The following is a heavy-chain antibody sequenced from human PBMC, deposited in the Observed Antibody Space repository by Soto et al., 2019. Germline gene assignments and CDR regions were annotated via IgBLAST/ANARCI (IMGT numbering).Heavy chain of an antibody. D-gene: IGHD1-26*01. CDR3: ARDRLGAIENY. CDR1: GYTFTSYG. Sequence: GASVKVSCKASGYTFTSYGISWVRQTPGQGLEWMGWISAYNSNINYAQKFQGRVTMTTDTSTSTAYMELRSLRSDDTAVYFCARDRLGAIENYCGQGPLVTGS. V-gene: IGHV1-18*01. J-gene: IGHJ4*02. CDR2: ISAYNSNI.